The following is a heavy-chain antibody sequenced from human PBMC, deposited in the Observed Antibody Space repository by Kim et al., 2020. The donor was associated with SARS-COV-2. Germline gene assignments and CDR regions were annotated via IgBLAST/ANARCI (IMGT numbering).Heavy chain of an antibody. J-gene: IGHJ6*02. D-gene: IGHD1-1*01. CDR1: GFTFSSYG. CDR3: AKTERDYYYYYGMDV. V-gene: IGHV3-30*18. CDR2: ISYDGSKK. Sequence: GGSLRLSCAASGFTFSSYGMNWVRQAPGKGLEWVALISYDGSKKYYGDSVKGRFTISRDNAKNTLYLQMNSMRAEDTAVYYCAKTERDYYYYYGMDVWGQGTTVTV.